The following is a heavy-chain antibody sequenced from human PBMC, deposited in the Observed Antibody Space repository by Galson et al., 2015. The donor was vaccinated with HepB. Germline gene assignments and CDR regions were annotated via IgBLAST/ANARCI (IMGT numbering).Heavy chain of an antibody. D-gene: IGHD6-13*01. CDR2: IKQDGSEK. Sequence: SLRLSCAASGFTFSTYWMTWVRQAPGKGLEWVANIKQDGSEKNYVDSVKGRFTISRDNAKNSLFLQMNSLRAEDTAVYYCVRVGSSWYSYLDSWSQGTLVTVSS. CDR3: VRVGSSWYSYLDS. CDR1: GFTFSTYW. V-gene: IGHV3-7*03. J-gene: IGHJ4*02.